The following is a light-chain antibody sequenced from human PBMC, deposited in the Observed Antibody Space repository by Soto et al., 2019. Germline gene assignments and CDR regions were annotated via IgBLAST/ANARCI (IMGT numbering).Light chain of an antibody. CDR1: SDDIGDYNY. CDR3: SSYSTMSTLV. J-gene: IGLJ2*01. Sequence: QSALSQPASMSGSPGQSITISCTGTSDDIGDYNYVSWYQQHPGEAPKLIIYEVSARPSGVSSRFSGSKSANTASLTITGLQADDEAHYYCSSYSTMSTLVFGGGTKLTVL. V-gene: IGLV2-14*01. CDR2: EVS.